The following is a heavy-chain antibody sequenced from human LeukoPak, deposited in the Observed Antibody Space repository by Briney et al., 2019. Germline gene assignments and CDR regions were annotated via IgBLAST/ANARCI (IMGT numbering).Heavy chain of an antibody. CDR1: GGSISSGGYS. Sequence: PSETLSLTCAVSGGSISSGGYSWSWIRQPPGKGLEWIGYIYHSGSTYYNPSLKSRLTISVDTSKNQFSLKLSSVTAADTAVYYCARGGESGYDTWGQGSLVTVSS. CDR2: IYHSGST. J-gene: IGHJ5*02. V-gene: IGHV4-30-2*01. CDR3: ARGGESGYDT. D-gene: IGHD5-12*01.